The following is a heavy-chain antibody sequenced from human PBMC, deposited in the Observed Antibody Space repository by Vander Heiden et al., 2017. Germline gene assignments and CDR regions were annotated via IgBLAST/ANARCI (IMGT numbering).Heavy chain of an antibody. D-gene: IGHD1-26*01. J-gene: IGHJ4*02. V-gene: IGHV4-38-2*02. Sequence: QVPLQASGPGLVKPPETLSLTSAVSGYSISSGDYWGWIRQPPGKGLEWIGSIYHSGSTYYNPSLKSRVTISVDTSKNQFSLKLRSVTAADTAVYYCARDLGGYPYHDYWGQGTLVTVSS. CDR2: IYHSGST. CDR3: ARDLGGYPYHDY. CDR1: GYSISSGDY.